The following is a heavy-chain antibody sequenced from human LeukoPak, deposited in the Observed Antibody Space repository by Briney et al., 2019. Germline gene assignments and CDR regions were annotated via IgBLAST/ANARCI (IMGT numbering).Heavy chain of an antibody. CDR1: GYTITELS. Sequence: GASVKVSCKVSGYTITELSMHWVRQAPGKGLEWMGGFDPEDGETIYAQKFQGRVTMTEDTSTDTAYMELSSLRSEDTAVYYCATDLGGYSYEFDYWGQGTLVTVSS. CDR3: ATDLGGYSYEFDY. V-gene: IGHV1-24*01. J-gene: IGHJ4*02. D-gene: IGHD5-18*01. CDR2: FDPEDGET.